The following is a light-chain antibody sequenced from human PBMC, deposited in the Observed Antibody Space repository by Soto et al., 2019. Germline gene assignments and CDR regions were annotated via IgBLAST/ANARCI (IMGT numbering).Light chain of an antibody. CDR2: VAS. V-gene: IGKV3-15*01. Sequence: EIVMTQSPATLSVSPGERATLSCRASQSVSSNLAWYQQKPGQTPNLLIYVASTRATGIPARFSGSGSGKEFTLTISSLQSEDFAVYYCQPYNVWPLTFGGGTKVEFK. CDR1: QSVSSN. CDR3: QPYNVWPLT. J-gene: IGKJ4*01.